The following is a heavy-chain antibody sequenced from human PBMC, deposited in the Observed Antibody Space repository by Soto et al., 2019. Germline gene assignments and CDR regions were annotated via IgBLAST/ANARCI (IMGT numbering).Heavy chain of an antibody. Sequence: PQGSLSLTWAVYGFSIRSINWWSWVRQPPDKGLYWVWEIYHSGSNNYNPSPKSRLTISVEKYKNKFSLKLSSVTAADTAVYYCPICPKQVWDYYFYDMHXWGQATLDTVS. CDR3: PICPKQVWDYYFYDMHX. D-gene: IGHD1-26*01. V-gene: IGHV4-4*03. CDR1: GFSIRSINW. CDR2: IYHSGSN. J-gene: IGHJ6*02.